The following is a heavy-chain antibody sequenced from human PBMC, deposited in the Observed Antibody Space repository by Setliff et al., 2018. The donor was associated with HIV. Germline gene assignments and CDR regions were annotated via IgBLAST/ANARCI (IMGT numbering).Heavy chain of an antibody. CDR3: SLGYCSGGSCYSDPEVAFDI. CDR2: IGADGSDT. J-gene: IGHJ3*02. Sequence: GGSLRLSCAASGFTFSSYWIHWVRQAPGKGLVWVSRIGADGSDTSYADSVKGRFTISRDNAKNTLYLQMNSLRAEDTALYYCSLGYCSGGSCYSDPEVAFDIWGQGTMVTVSS. V-gene: IGHV3-74*01. CDR1: GFTFSSYW. D-gene: IGHD2-15*01.